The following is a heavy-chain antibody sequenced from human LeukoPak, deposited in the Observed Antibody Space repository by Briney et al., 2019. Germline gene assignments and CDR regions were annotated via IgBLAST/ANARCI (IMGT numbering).Heavy chain of an antibody. Sequence: GGSLRLSCAASGFTFSSYAMSWVRQAPGKGLEWVSAISGSGGSTYYADSVKGRFTISRDNSKNTLYLQMNSLRAEDTDVYYCAKSVAAAGTKGPFDYWGQGTLVTVSS. V-gene: IGHV3-23*01. CDR3: AKSVAAAGTKGPFDY. CDR1: GFTFSSYA. D-gene: IGHD6-13*01. J-gene: IGHJ4*02. CDR2: ISGSGGST.